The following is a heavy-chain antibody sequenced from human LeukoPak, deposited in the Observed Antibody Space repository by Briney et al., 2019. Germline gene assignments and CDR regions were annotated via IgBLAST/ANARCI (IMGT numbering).Heavy chain of an antibody. CDR3: ASTSGITMPPAY. V-gene: IGHV3-11*03. Sequence: GGSLRLSCAASGLTFSDYYMNWIRQAPGKGLEWVSYISSSNSYTNYADSVKGRFTISRDNAMNSLYLQMNSLRAEDTAIYYCASTSGITMPPAYWGQGTLVTVSS. CDR2: ISSSNSYT. CDR1: GLTFSDYY. J-gene: IGHJ4*02. D-gene: IGHD3-10*01.